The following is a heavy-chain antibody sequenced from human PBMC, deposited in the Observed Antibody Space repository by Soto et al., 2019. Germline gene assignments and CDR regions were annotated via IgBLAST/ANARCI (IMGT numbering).Heavy chain of an antibody. V-gene: IGHV3-23*01. CDR3: AKGPRGYYYYFDY. J-gene: IGHJ4*02. CDR2: ISGSGGST. Sequence: LRLSCAASGFTFSSYAMSWVRQAPGKGLEWVSAISGSGGSTYYADSVKGRFTISRDNSKNTLYLQMNSLRAEDTAVYYCAKGPRGYYYYFDYWGQGTLVTVSS. CDR1: GFTFSSYA. D-gene: IGHD3-22*01.